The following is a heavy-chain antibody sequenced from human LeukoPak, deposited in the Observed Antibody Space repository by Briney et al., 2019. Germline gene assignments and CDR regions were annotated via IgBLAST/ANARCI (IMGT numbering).Heavy chain of an antibody. J-gene: IGHJ4*02. CDR2: IFYSGST. CDR3: ATTPALAVAGTLDPKE. D-gene: IGHD6-19*01. CDR1: GGSISSSSYY. Sequence: PSETLSLTCTVSGGSISSSSYYWGWIRQSPGKGLEWIGSIFYSGSTYYNPSPKSRVTISIDTSENQFSLKVSSVTAADTAVYYCATTPALAVAGTLDPKEWGQGTLVTVSS. V-gene: IGHV4-39*01.